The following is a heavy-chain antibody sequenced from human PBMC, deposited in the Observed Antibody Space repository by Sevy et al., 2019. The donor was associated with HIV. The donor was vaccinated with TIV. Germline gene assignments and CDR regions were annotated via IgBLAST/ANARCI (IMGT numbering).Heavy chain of an antibody. D-gene: IGHD4-17*01. CDR2: INPNSGGT. J-gene: IGHJ4*02. V-gene: IGHV1-2*06. CDR3: ARDAYGGNSFAYFDY. CDR1: GYTFTGYY. Sequence: ASVKVSCKASGYTFTGYYMHWVRQAPGQGLEWMGRINPNSGGTNYAQKFQGRVTMTRDTSISTAYMELSRLRSDDTAVYYCARDAYGGNSFAYFDYWGQGTVVTVSS.